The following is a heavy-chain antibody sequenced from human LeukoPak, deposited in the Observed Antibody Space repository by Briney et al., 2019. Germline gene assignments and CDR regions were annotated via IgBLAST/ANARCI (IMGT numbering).Heavy chain of an antibody. D-gene: IGHD2-21*02. Sequence: PGGSLRLSCAASGFTFSNYELNWVRQAPGKGLEWVADIKQDGTQKYYVDSVEGRFTISRDNAKNSLYLQMNSLRVEDTAVYYCARDCGSDCSQAFDIWGQGTMVTVSS. CDR1: GFTFSNYE. J-gene: IGHJ3*02. CDR3: ARDCGSDCSQAFDI. V-gene: IGHV3-7*05. CDR2: IKQDGTQK.